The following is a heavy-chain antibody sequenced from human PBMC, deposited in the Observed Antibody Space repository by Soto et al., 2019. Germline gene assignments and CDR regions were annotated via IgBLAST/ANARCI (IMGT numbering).Heavy chain of an antibody. CDR1: GGSFSGYY. CDR3: ARGVGSGYDSGSFFDY. D-gene: IGHD5-12*01. J-gene: IGHJ4*02. CDR2: INHSGST. Sequence: PSETLSLTCAVYGGSFSGYYWSWIRQPPGKGLEWIGEINHSGSTNYNPSLKSRVTISVDTSKNQFSLKMSYVTAADMAVYYCARGVGSGYDSGSFFDYWGQGTLVTVSS. V-gene: IGHV4-34*01.